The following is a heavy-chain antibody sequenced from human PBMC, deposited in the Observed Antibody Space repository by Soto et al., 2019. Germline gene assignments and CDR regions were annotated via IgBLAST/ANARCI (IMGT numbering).Heavy chain of an antibody. Sequence: GGSLRLSCAASGFTFSSYAMSWVRQAPGKGLEWVSAISGSGGSTYYADSVKGRFTISRDNSKNTLYLQMNSLRAEDTAVYYCATPPGRITMIVVAHNPKSAFDIWGQGTMVTVSS. CDR1: GFTFSSYA. V-gene: IGHV3-23*01. CDR3: ATPPGRITMIVVAHNPKSAFDI. D-gene: IGHD3-22*01. J-gene: IGHJ3*02. CDR2: ISGSGGST.